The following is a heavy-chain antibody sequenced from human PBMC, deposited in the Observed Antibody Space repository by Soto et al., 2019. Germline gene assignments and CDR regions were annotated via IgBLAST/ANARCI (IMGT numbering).Heavy chain of an antibody. D-gene: IGHD2-2*01. CDR3: AKDGGCSSTSCPYYYYYMEV. V-gene: IGHV3-9*01. CDR1: GFTFDDYA. J-gene: IGHJ6*03. CDR2: ISWNSGSI. Sequence: HPGGSLRLSCAASGFTFDDYAMHWVRQAPGKGLEWVSGISWNSGSIGYADSVKGRFTISRDNAKNSLYLQMNSLRAEDTALYYCAKDGGCSSTSCPYYYYYMEVWGKGTTVTVPS.